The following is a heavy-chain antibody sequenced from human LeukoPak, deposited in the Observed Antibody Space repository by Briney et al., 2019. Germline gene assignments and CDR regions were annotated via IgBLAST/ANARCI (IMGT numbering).Heavy chain of an antibody. V-gene: IGHV4-38-2*02. CDR3: ARGRLASFGSGSYYNGRWYFDY. D-gene: IGHD3-10*01. J-gene: IGHJ4*02. CDR1: GYSNSSGYY. CDR2: IYHSGST. Sequence: SETLSLTCTVSGYSNSSGYYWGWSRQPPGKGLEWIGNIYHSGSTYYNPSLKSRVTISVDTSKNQFSLKLSSVTAADTAVYYCARGRLASFGSGSYYNGRWYFDYWGQGTLVTVPS.